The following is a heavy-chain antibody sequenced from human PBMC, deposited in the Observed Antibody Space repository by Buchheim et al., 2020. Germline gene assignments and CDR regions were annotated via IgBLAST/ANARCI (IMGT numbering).Heavy chain of an antibody. CDR3: ARSESAYYPK. CDR2: INTDGTST. Sequence: EVQLVESGGGLVQPGGSLRLSWAASGITFSSYWMNWVRPDPGKGLGWVSHINTDGTSTTYADSVKGRFTNFRDNAKNTLDLEMNSLRAEDTAVYYCARSESAYYPKWGQGTL. D-gene: IGHD3-22*01. V-gene: IGHV3-74*01. CDR1: GITFSSYW. J-gene: IGHJ4*02.